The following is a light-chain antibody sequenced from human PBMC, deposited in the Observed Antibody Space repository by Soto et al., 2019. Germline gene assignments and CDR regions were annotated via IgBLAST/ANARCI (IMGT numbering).Light chain of an antibody. CDR1: SSNIGAGYD. V-gene: IGLV1-40*01. CDR2: GNS. J-gene: IGLJ1*01. CDR3: QSYDSSLSGLV. Sequence: QSVLTQPPSVSGAPGQRVTISCTGSSSNIGAGYDVHWYQQLPGTAPKLLIYGNSNRPSGVPXRFSGSKSGTSASLAITGXXXEDEAXXXXQSYDSSLSGLVFGTGTKVTVL.